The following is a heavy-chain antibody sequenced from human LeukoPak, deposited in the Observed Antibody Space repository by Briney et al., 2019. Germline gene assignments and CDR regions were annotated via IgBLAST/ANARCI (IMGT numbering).Heavy chain of an antibody. J-gene: IGHJ5*02. D-gene: IGHD6-19*01. V-gene: IGHV3-23*01. Sequence: GSLRLSCAASGFTFSSFAMSWVRQAPGQGLEWVSAISDNSGSTYYADSVKGRFTVSRDNSENTLYLQMNSLRAEDTAVYYCARDPSSGWYLKGWFDPWGQGTLVTVSS. CDR2: ISDNSGST. CDR3: ARDPSSGWYLKGWFDP. CDR1: GFTFSSFA.